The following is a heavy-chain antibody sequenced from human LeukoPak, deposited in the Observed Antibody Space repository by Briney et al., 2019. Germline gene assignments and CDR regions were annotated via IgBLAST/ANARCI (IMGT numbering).Heavy chain of an antibody. V-gene: IGHV3-21*01. CDR3: ASTLMAAAAAGTGGDY. J-gene: IGHJ4*02. Sequence: PGGSLRLSCAASGFTFSSYSMNWVRQAPGKGLEWVSSISSSSSYIYYADSVKGRFTISRDNAKNSLYLQMNSLRAEDTAVYYCASTLMAAAAAGTGGDYWGQGTLVTVSS. CDR2: ISSSSSYI. D-gene: IGHD6-13*01. CDR1: GFTFSSYS.